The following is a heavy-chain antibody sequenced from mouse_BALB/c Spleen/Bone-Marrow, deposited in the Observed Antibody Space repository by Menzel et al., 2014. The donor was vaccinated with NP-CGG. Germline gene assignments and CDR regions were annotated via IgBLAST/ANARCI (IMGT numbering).Heavy chain of an antibody. CDR2: IWAGGST. Sequence: VKLMESGPGLVAPSQSLSITCTVSGFSLTSYGVHWVRQPPGKGLEWLGVIWAGGSTNYNSAFMSRLSISKDNSKSQVFLKMNSLQTDDTAMYYCARVTTATGGMDYWGQGTSVTVSS. V-gene: IGHV2-9*02. CDR3: ARVTTATGGMDY. J-gene: IGHJ4*01. D-gene: IGHD1-2*01. CDR1: GFSLTSYG.